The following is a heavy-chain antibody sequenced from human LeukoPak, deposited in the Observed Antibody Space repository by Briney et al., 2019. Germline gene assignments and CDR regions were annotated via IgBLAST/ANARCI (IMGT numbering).Heavy chain of an antibody. Sequence: ETLSLTCTVPGGSIGSSYYYWGWIRQPPGRGLEWIIRTYYSGSTYYNPSLKSRVTISEDTSKNQFSLKLNSVTAADTAVYYCARARRLGYSSSWYYFDYWGQGTLVTVSS. V-gene: IGHV4-39*01. CDR3: ARARRLGYSSSWYYFDY. CDR1: GGSIGSSYYY. CDR2: TYYSGST. J-gene: IGHJ4*02. D-gene: IGHD6-13*01.